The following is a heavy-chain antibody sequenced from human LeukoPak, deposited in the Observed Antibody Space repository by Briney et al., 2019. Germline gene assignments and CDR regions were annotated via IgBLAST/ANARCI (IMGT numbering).Heavy chain of an antibody. D-gene: IGHD6-19*01. Sequence: SETLSLTCAVYGGSFSGYYWSWIRQPPGKGLERIGEINHSGSTNYNPSLKSRVTISVDTSKNQFSLKLSSVTAADTAVYYCARFIAVAGTGDYWGQGTLVTVSS. J-gene: IGHJ4*02. CDR3: ARFIAVAGTGDY. V-gene: IGHV4-34*01. CDR2: INHSGST. CDR1: GGSFSGYY.